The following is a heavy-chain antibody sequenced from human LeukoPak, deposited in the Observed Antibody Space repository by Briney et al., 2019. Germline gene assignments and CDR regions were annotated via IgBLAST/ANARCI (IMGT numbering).Heavy chain of an antibody. D-gene: IGHD3-3*01. Sequence: GGSLRLSCAASGFTFSSYAMHWVRQAPGKGLEWVAVISYDGSNKYYADSVKGRFTISRDNSKNTLYLQMNGLRAEDTAVYYCARENFWSGYYGYWGQGTLVTVSS. CDR1: GFTFSSYA. V-gene: IGHV3-30-3*01. CDR3: ARENFWSGYYGY. J-gene: IGHJ4*02. CDR2: ISYDGSNK.